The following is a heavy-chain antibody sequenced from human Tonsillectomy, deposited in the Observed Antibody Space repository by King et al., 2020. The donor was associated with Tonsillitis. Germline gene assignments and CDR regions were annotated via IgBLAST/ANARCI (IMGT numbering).Heavy chain of an antibody. CDR2: IHGDGTTT. Sequence: VQLVESGGGLVQPGGSLRLSCAASGFTFSTYWMHWVRQAPGKGLLLVSRIHGDGTTTSYADSVRGRFTISRDNARNTLYLQMNSLRVEDTAVYYCARGGSGYIYNWGQGPLVTVSS. J-gene: IGHJ4*02. D-gene: IGHD5-18*01. CDR1: GFTFSTYW. CDR3: ARGGSGYIYN. V-gene: IGHV3-74*01.